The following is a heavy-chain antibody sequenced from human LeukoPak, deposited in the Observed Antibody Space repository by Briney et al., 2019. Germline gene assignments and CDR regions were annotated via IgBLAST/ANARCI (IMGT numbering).Heavy chain of an antibody. CDR3: AKGGSTTYYYYYVDV. CDR2: ITSGSSYI. CDR1: GFTFSSYN. J-gene: IGHJ6*03. V-gene: IGHV3-21*04. D-gene: IGHD3-10*01. Sequence: GGSLRLSCAASGFTFSSYNMNWVRQAPGKGLEWVSSITSGSSYIYYADSVKGRFTISRDNAKNSLYLQMNSLRAEDMALYYCAKGGSTTYYYYYVDVWGKGTTVTVSS.